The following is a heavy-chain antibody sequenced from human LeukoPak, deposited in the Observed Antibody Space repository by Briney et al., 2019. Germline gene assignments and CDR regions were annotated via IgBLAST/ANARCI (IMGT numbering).Heavy chain of an antibody. Sequence: ASVKVSCKASGYTFTGYYIHWVRQAPGQGLEWMGRINPNSGDTCYEQNFQGRVTMTRDTSISTAYTELSGLRSDDTAVYYCATDLSSTSNWELDYWGQGTLVTVSS. CDR3: ATDLSSTSNWELDY. CDR1: GYTFTGYY. CDR2: INPNSGDT. V-gene: IGHV1-2*06. D-gene: IGHD7-27*01. J-gene: IGHJ4*02.